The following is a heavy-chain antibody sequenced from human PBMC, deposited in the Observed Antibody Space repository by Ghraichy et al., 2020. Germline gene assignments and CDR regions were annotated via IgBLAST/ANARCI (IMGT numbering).Heavy chain of an antibody. J-gene: IGHJ2*01. CDR1: GYSISSGYY. V-gene: IGHV4-38-2*02. D-gene: IGHD1-26*01. CDR3: ARMSGRVSAGPPWGWYFDL. Sequence: SETLSLTCTVSGYSISSGYYWGWIRQPPGKGLEWIGSIYHSGSTYYNPSLKSRLTISVDMSKNQFSLKLNSETAADTAVYYCARMSGRVSAGPPWGWYFDLWGRGTLVTVSS. CDR2: IYHSGST.